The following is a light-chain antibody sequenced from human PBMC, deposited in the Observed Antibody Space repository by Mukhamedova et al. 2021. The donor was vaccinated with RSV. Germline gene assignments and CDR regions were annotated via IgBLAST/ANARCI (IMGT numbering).Light chain of an antibody. CDR2: VAD. V-gene: IGKV1-39*01. Sequence: WYQRRVHGKVPKLLIYVADSLQSGVPSRFGGSGSGTEFTLTISNLQPEDFATYYCQKSFSYPHTFGGGTKVVIK. CDR3: QKSFSYPHT. J-gene: IGKJ4*01.